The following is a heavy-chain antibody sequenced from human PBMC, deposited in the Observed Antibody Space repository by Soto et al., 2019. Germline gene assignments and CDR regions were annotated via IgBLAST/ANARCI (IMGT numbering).Heavy chain of an antibody. Sequence: SETLSLTCAVYGGSFSGYYWSWIRQPPGKGLEWIGEINHSGSTNYNPSLKSRVTISVDTSKNQFSLKLSSVTAADTAVYYCARGGPRVYYYYMDVWGKGTTVTVSS. J-gene: IGHJ6*03. D-gene: IGHD6-13*01. CDR3: ARGGPRVYYYYMDV. CDR1: GGSFSGYY. V-gene: IGHV4-34*01. CDR2: INHSGST.